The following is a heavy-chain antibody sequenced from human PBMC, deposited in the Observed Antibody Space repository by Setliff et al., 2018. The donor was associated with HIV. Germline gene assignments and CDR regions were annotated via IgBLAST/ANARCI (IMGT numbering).Heavy chain of an antibody. V-gene: IGHV3-23*01. J-gene: IGHJ4*02. D-gene: IGHD3-22*01. Sequence: PGESLKISCSASGFTFSSYAMSWVRQAPGRGLEWVSAISGSGGSTYYADSVKGRFTISRDNSKNTLYLQMNSLRAEDTAVYYCARAGVYYDSSGYCIDYWGQGTLVTVSS. CDR2: ISGSGGST. CDR1: GFTFSSYA. CDR3: ARAGVYYDSSGYCIDY.